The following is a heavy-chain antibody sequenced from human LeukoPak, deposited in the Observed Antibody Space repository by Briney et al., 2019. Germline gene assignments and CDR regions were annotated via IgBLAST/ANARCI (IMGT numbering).Heavy chain of an antibody. J-gene: IGHJ4*02. Sequence: GGSLRLSCAASGFTFSSYAMSWVRQAPGKGLEWVSGISGSGGSTSYADSVKGRFTISRDNSKNTLYLQMNSLRAEDTAVYYCAKRIAVTGPYFDYWGQGTLVTASS. CDR1: GFTFSSYA. CDR3: AKRIAVTGPYFDY. D-gene: IGHD6-19*01. V-gene: IGHV3-23*01. CDR2: ISGSGGST.